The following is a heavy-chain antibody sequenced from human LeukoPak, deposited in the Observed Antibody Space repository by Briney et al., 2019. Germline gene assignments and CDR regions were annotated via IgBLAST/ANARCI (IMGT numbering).Heavy chain of an antibody. CDR2: IYPGDSDT. CDR3: ARQIGIATTFAFDV. V-gene: IGHV5-51*01. J-gene: IGHJ3*01. Sequence: GESLKISCEGSGSSFTTYWIGWVRQMPGKGLEWMGIIYPGDSDTRYSPSFQGQVTISADKSISTAYLQWSSLKASDTAMYYCARQIGIATTFAFDVWGQGTMVSVSS. D-gene: IGHD1-1*01. CDR1: GSSFTTYW.